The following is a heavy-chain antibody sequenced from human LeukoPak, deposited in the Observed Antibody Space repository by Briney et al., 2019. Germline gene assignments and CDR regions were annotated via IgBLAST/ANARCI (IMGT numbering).Heavy chain of an antibody. Sequence: SETLSLTCTVSGGSISSYYWGWIRQPPGKGLEWIGYIYYSGSTNYNPSLKSRVTISVDTSKNQFSLKLSSVTAADTAVYYCARDRYYYGYGDYYYMDVWGKGTTVTISS. CDR2: IYYSGST. D-gene: IGHD3-10*01. CDR1: GGSISSYY. CDR3: ARDRYYYGYGDYYYMDV. J-gene: IGHJ6*03. V-gene: IGHV4-59*01.